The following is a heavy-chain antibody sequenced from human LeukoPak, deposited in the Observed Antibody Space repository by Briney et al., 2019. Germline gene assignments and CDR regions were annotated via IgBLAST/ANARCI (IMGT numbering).Heavy chain of an antibody. D-gene: IGHD3-10*01. CDR1: GGSFSGYY. Sequence: SETLSLTCAVYGGSFSGYYWSWIRQPPGKGLEWFGEINHSGSTNYNPSLKSRVTISVDTSKNQFSLKLSSVTAADTAVYYCARRSITMVRGWFDPWGQGTLVTVSS. V-gene: IGHV4-34*01. J-gene: IGHJ5*02. CDR3: ARRSITMVRGWFDP. CDR2: INHSGST.